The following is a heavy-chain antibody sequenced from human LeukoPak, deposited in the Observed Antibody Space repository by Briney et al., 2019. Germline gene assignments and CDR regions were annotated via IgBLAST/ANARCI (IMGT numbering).Heavy chain of an antibody. CDR2: IYYSGST. V-gene: IGHV4-59*08. CDR1: GDSISSYY. CDR3: ARSERIIMILGGAFDI. D-gene: IGHD3-22*01. J-gene: IGHJ3*02. Sequence: PSGTLSLTCTVSGDSISSYYWSWIRQPPGKGLEWVGYIYYSGSTNYSPSLKSRVTISVDTSKNQFPLKLSSVTAADTAVYYCARSERIIMILGGAFDIWGQGTVVTVSS.